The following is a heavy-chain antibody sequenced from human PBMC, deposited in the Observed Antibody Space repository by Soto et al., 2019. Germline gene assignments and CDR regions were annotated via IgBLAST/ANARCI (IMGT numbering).Heavy chain of an antibody. D-gene: IGHD4-17*01. V-gene: IGHV3-66*01. CDR3: ASPMWNKYGYYEGFYC. CDR2: IYSDGRT. J-gene: IGHJ4*02. CDR1: GFTVSSNY. Sequence: EVQLVESGGGLVQPGGSLRLSCAASGFTVSSNYRSRVRHAPRKGLEWVSLIYSDGRTYYANSVKDRFTISRDNSKNTLFLQMISLRAEDTAVYYCASPMWNKYGYYEGFYCWGQGTLVTVSS.